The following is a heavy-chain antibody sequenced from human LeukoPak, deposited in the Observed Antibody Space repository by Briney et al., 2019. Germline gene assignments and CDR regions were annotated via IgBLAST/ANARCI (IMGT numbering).Heavy chain of an antibody. V-gene: IGHV3-53*01. CDR2: IYSCGST. J-gene: IGHJ3*02. CDR1: GFTVSSNY. Sequence: GGSLRLSCAASGFTVSSNYMSWVRQAPGKGVEWVSVIYSCGSTYYADSVQGRFTISRHNSKKTLYPQMNSLSAEDTAVYYCARAGEYSDDAFDIWGQGTMVTVSS. CDR3: ARAGEYSDDAFDI. D-gene: IGHD4-17*01.